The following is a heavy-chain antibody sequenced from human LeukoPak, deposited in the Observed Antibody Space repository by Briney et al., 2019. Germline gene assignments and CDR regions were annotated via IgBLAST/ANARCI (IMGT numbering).Heavy chain of an antibody. D-gene: IGHD3-22*01. CDR3: ARGLYYDSSGYYLGDLDAFDI. CDR2: IYYSGST. J-gene: IGHJ3*02. Sequence: PSQTLSLTCTVSGGSISSGGYYWSWIRQHPGKGLEWIGYIYYSGSTYYNPSLKSRVTISVNTSKNQFSLKLSPVTAADTAVYYCARGLYYDSSGYYLGDLDAFDIWGQGTMVTVSS. V-gene: IGHV4-31*03. CDR1: GGSISSGGYY.